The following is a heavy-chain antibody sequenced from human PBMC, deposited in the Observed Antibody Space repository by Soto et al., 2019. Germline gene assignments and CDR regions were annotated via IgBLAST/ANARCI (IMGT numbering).Heavy chain of an antibody. Sequence: EVQLVESGGGLVQPGGSLRLSCAASGFTFSSYSMNWVRQAPGKGLEWVSYISSSSSTIYYVDSVKGRFTISRDNAKNSLYLQMNSLRAEDTAVYYCASQSSEWLLFASWGQGTLVTVSS. CDR1: GFTFSSYS. J-gene: IGHJ4*02. D-gene: IGHD5-12*01. V-gene: IGHV3-48*01. CDR2: ISSSSSTI. CDR3: ASQSSEWLLFAS.